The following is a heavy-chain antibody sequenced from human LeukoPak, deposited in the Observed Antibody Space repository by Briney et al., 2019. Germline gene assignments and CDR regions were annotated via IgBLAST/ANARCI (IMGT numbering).Heavy chain of an antibody. V-gene: IGHV1-69*01. D-gene: IGHD3-10*01. J-gene: IGHJ5*02. Sequence: SVKVSCKASGGTFSSYAISWVRQASGQGLEWMGGIIPIFGTANYAQKFQGRVTITADESTSTAYMELSSLRSEDTAVYYCARGVVRGVMSWFDPWGQGTLVTVSS. CDR2: IIPIFGTA. CDR3: ARGVVRGVMSWFDP. CDR1: GGTFSSYA.